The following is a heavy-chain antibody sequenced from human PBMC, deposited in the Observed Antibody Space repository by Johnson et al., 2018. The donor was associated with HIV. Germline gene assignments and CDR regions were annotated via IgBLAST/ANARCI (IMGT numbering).Heavy chain of an antibody. CDR2: ISSSGSII. CDR3: ARDPVVAHAFDI. D-gene: IGHD3-22*01. J-gene: IGHJ3*02. CDR1: GFTFSDYY. V-gene: IGHV3-11*04. Sequence: QVKLVESGGGLVKPGGSLRLSCAASGFTFSDYYMSWIRQAPGKGLEWVSYISSSGSIIYYSDSVTGRFAISRDNVKNSLYLQMNSLRAEDTAVYYCARDPVVAHAFDIWGQGTIVTVSS.